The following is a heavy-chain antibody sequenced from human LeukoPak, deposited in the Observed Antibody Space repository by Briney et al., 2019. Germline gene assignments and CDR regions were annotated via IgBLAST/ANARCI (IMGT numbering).Heavy chain of an antibody. J-gene: IGHJ4*02. V-gene: IGHV3-48*01. CDR3: VKVAKYYYGSETYYFFEH. CDR2: ISSSSSTI. Sequence: PGGSLRLSCAAPGFTFSSYSMNWVRQAPGKGLEWVSYISSSSSTIYYADSVKGRFTISRDNAKNSLYLQMNSLRVEDTGIYYCVKVAKYYYGSETYYFFEHWGQGTPVTASS. CDR1: GFTFSSYS. D-gene: IGHD3-10*01.